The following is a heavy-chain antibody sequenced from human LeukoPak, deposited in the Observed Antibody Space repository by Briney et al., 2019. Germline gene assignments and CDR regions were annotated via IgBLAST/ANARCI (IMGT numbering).Heavy chain of an antibody. V-gene: IGHV1-46*01. CDR3: ARQQGVQYLNFDY. J-gene: IGHJ4*02. D-gene: IGHD3-10*01. CDR1: GYTFTNYY. CDR2: ISLIAGLT. Sequence: ASVNVSCKASGYTFTNYYIHWLRQAPGQGPEGMGMISLIAGLTHYAPKFQGRVTMTRDTSTSTVYMELSSLGSEDTAVYYCARQQGVQYLNFDYWGQGALVTVSS.